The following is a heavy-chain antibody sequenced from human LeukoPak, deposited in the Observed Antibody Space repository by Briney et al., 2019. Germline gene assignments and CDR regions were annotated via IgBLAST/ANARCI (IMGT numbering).Heavy chain of an antibody. V-gene: IGHV4-59*01. D-gene: IGHD6-19*01. J-gene: IGHJ4*02. CDR2: IYYSGST. CDR1: GGSFSGYY. Sequence: SETLSLTCAVYGGSFSGYYWSWIRQPPGKGLEWIGYIYYSGSTNYNPSLKSRVTISVDTSKNQFSLKLSSVTAADTAVYYCAREWPPGVAGKVVGVTGNSNYDYWGQGTLVTVSS. CDR3: AREWPPGVAGKVVGVTGNSNYDY.